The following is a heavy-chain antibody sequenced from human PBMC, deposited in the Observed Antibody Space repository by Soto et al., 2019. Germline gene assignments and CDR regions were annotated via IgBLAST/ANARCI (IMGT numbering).Heavy chain of an antibody. CDR2: IHCNEDT. Sequence: SGPTLVNPTQTLTLTCTFSGFSLSAPGAGVGWIRQTPGEALEYLALIHCNEDTRDSPSPKRRLTITKDTSKHQVVLTMTNMEVVDTATYYCAHRPPEDILPGYRASYFDYWGQGALVTVSS. CDR1: GFSLSAPGAG. CDR3: AHRPPEDILPGYRASYFDY. D-gene: IGHD3-9*01. V-gene: IGHV2-5*01. J-gene: IGHJ4*02.